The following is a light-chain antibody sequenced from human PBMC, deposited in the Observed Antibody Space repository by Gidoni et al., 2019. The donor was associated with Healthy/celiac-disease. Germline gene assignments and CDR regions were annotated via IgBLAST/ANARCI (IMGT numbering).Light chain of an antibody. CDR3: QQSYSTLHT. CDR2: AAS. Sequence: DIQMTQYPSSLSASVGDRVTITCRASQSISSYLNWYQQKPGKAPKLLIYAASSLQSGVPSRFSGSGSGTDFTLTISSLQPEDFATYYCQQSYSTLHTFGQGTKLEIK. J-gene: IGKJ2*01. V-gene: IGKV1-39*01. CDR1: QSISSY.